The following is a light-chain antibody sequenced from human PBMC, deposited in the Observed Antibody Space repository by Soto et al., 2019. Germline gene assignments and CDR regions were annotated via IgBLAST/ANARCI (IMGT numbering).Light chain of an antibody. V-gene: IGKV3-20*01. Sequence: EIVLTQSPGTLSLSPGERATLSCSASQSVSSIYLAWYQHKPGQAPRLLIYGASSRATGIPDRFSGSGSGTDFTRTISRLEPEDFAVYYCQQYGSSSWTFGRGTTVEIK. CDR1: QSVSSIY. CDR2: GAS. CDR3: QQYGSSSWT. J-gene: IGKJ1*01.